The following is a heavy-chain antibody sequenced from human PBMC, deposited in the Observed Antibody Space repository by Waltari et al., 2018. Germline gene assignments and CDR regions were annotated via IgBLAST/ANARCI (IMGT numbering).Heavy chain of an antibody. V-gene: IGHV1-3*04. CDR3: ARAIAVAGLHFDY. CDR1: GYSLTYAA. CDR2: IATDTGKT. Sequence: QVHLVQSASEVKNPGASVMLSCRASGYSLTYAAIHWVRQTPGQGLEWMAWIATDTGKTRYSQNFQDRVRISRDTSANTAYMELSSLRSEDTAVYYCARAIAVAGLHFDYWGQGTLVTVSS. J-gene: IGHJ4*02. D-gene: IGHD6-19*01.